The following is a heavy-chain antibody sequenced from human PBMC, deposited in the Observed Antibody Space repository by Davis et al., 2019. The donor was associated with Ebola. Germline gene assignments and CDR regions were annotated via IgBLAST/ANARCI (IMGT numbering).Heavy chain of an antibody. Sequence: PGGSLRLSCAASGFAFSTYWMHWVRQTPGKGLVWVSHINSDGSSTSYADSVKGRFTVSRDNAKNTLYLQMNSLRAEDTAVYYCTTLSSRSPFDFWGRGTLVTVSS. CDR2: INSDGSST. CDR1: GFAFSTYW. J-gene: IGHJ4*02. D-gene: IGHD5/OR15-5a*01. CDR3: TTLSSRSPFDF. V-gene: IGHV3-74*01.